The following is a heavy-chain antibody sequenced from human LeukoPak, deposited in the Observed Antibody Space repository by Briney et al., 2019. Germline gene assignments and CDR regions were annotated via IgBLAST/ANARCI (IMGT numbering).Heavy chain of an antibody. CDR3: AREGDPYSSSWYST. D-gene: IGHD6-13*01. Sequence: ASVKVSCKAGGYTFSSFYIHWVRQAPGQGLEWMGKINPSGGSTDYAQRFRGRVTMTRDTSTRTVYMESSSLISEDTAVYYCAREGDPYSSSWYSTWGQGTLVTVSS. V-gene: IGHV1-46*01. J-gene: IGHJ1*01. CDR1: GYTFSSFY. CDR2: INPSGGST.